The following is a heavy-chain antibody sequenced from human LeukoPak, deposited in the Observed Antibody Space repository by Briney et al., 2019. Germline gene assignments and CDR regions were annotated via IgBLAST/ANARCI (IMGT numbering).Heavy chain of an antibody. D-gene: IGHD2-2*03. CDR3: ARDGGLGHCSSTSCPGDGMDV. J-gene: IGHJ6*02. CDR2: IYHSGST. Sequence: SETLSLICAVYGGSFSGYYWSWIRQPPGKGLEWIGEIYHSGSTNYNPSLKSRVTISVDKSKNQFSLKLSSVTAADTAVYYCARDGGLGHCSSTSCPGDGMDVWGQGTTVTVSS. CDR1: GGSFSGYY. V-gene: IGHV4-34*01.